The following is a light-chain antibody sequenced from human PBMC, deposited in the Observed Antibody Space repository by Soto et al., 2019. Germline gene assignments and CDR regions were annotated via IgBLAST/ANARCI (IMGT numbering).Light chain of an antibody. Sequence: AIQLTQSPSSLSASVGDRVSITCRASQGIRNDLGWYQHKPGQAPKLLIHGAASLQSGVPSRFSGSASGTEFTLTISSLQPEDLASYSCLQDHSYPWTFGQGTKVEI. V-gene: IGKV1-6*01. J-gene: IGKJ1*01. CDR1: QGIRND. CDR2: GAA. CDR3: LQDHSYPWT.